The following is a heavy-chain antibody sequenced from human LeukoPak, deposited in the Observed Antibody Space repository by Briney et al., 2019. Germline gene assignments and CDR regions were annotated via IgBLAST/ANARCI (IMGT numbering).Heavy chain of an antibody. CDR1: GGSISSSSYY. V-gene: IGHV4-39*07. Sequence: SETLSLTCTVSGGSISSSSYYWGWIRQPPGKGLEWIGSIYYTGSTYYNPSLKSRVTISVDTSKNQFSLKLSSVTAADTAVYYCARAQSRAFDYWGQGTLVTVSS. CDR2: IYYTGST. CDR3: ARAQSRAFDY. J-gene: IGHJ4*02. D-gene: IGHD3-10*01.